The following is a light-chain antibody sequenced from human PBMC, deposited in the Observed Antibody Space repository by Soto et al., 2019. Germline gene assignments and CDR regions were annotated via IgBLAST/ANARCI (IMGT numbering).Light chain of an antibody. CDR2: GAS. J-gene: IGKJ5*01. CDR3: QQYYNWPPIT. CDR1: QSVRSN. V-gene: IGKV3-15*01. Sequence: EIIMTQSPATLSLSPRERATLSCRASQSVRSNLAWYQLKLGQAPRLLIYGASTRATGIPARFSGSGSETEFTLTISSLQSADFAVYYWQQYYNWPPITFGQGTRLEIK.